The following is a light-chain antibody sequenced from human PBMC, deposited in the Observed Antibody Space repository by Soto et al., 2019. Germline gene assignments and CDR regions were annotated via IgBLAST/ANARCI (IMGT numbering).Light chain of an antibody. CDR1: QSISSY. Sequence: DIQMTQSPSSLSASVGDRVTITCRASQSISSYLNWYQQKPGKAPKLLIYAASSLQSGVPSRFSGSGSGTDFTLTISTLQPEDFATYYCQRSYNTPPLTFGGGTKVNIK. CDR2: AAS. J-gene: IGKJ4*01. V-gene: IGKV1-39*01. CDR3: QRSYNTPPLT.